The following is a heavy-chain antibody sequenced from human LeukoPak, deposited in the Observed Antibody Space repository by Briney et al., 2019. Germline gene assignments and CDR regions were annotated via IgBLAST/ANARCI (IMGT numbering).Heavy chain of an antibody. V-gene: IGHV1-69*06. CDR1: GGTFSSHA. Sequence: GASVKVSCKASGGTFSSHAITWVRQAPGQGLEWMGGIIPIFGTINYAQKFQGRVTITADKSTSTAYMELNSLRSADTAVYYCARGDSPSQWLRRYYFDDWGQGTLVTVSS. CDR3: ARGDSPSQWLRRYYFDD. CDR2: IIPIFGTI. J-gene: IGHJ4*02. D-gene: IGHD6-19*01.